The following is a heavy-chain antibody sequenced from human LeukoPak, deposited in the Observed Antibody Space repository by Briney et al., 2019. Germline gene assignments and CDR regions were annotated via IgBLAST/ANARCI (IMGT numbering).Heavy chain of an antibody. CDR2: IKQDGSEK. CDR3: AKDRQQLVRVGMNRFDP. V-gene: IGHV3-7*01. J-gene: IGHJ5*02. Sequence: GGSLRLSCAASGFTFSSYWMSWVRQAPGKGLEWVANIKQDGSEKYYVDSVKGRFTISRDNAKNSLYLQMNSLRAEDTAVYYCAKDRQQLVRVGMNRFDPWGQGTLVTVSS. D-gene: IGHD6-13*01. CDR1: GFTFSSYW.